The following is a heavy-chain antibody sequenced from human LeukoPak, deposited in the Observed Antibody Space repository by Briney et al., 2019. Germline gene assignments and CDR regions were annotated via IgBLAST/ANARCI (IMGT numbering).Heavy chain of an antibody. CDR2: VNPNSGGT. Sequence: ASVKVSCKASGYTFTGYYMHWVRQAPGQGLEWMGWVNPNSGGTNYAQKFQGRVTMTSDTSVSTGYMELSSLTSDDTAVYYCAVWKGYHDFWSGPFDYWGQGTRVSVSS. V-gene: IGHV1-2*02. CDR3: AVWKGYHDFWSGPFDY. J-gene: IGHJ4*02. CDR1: GYTFTGYY. D-gene: IGHD3-3*01.